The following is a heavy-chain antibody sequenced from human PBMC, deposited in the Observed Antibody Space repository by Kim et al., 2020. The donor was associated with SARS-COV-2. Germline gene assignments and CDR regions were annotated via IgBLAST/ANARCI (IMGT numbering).Heavy chain of an antibody. V-gene: IGHV4-59*01. D-gene: IGHD6-6*01. CDR3: ARDHGLGIAARPAYYYYGMDV. CDR2: IYYSGST. J-gene: IGHJ6*04. Sequence: SETLSLTCTVSGGSISSYYWSWIRQPPGKGLEWIGYIYYSGSTNYNPSLKSRVTISADTSKNQFSLKLSSVTAADTAVYYCARDHGLGIAARPAYYYYGMDVWGEPTTVTVSS. CDR1: GGSISSYY.